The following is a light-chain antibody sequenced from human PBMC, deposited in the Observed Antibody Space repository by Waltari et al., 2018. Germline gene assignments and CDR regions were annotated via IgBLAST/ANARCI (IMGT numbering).Light chain of an antibody. CDR2: GST. J-gene: IGLJ3*02. CDR1: GSNIGAGYD. V-gene: IGLV1-40*01. CDR3: QSYDTSLSVV. Sequence: QSVLTQPPSVSGAPGQRVTISCTGSGSNIGAGYDVHWYQQLPRAAPKRLIYGSTSRPLGVPDRFFGSTSGTSASLAIIGLQAEDEADYYCQSYDTSLSVVFGGGTKVTVL.